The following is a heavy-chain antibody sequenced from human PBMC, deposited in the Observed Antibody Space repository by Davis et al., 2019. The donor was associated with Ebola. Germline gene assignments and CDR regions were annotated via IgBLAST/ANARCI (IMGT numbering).Heavy chain of an antibody. Sequence: PSETLSLTCAVYGGSFSGYYWSWIRQPAGKGLEWIGRIYTSGSTNYNPSLKSRVTMSVDTSKNQFPLKLSSVTAADTAVYYCARDFPATVTTPDAFDIWGQGTMVTVSS. V-gene: IGHV4-4*07. J-gene: IGHJ3*02. CDR3: ARDFPATVTTPDAFDI. D-gene: IGHD4-17*01. CDR1: GGSFSGYY. CDR2: IYTSGST.